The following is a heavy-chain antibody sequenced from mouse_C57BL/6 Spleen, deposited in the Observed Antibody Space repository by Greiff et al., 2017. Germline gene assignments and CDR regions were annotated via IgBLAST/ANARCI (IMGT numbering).Heavy chain of an antibody. Sequence: VQLQQPGAELVRPGSSVKLSCKASGYTFTSYWMHWVKQRPIQGLEWIGNIDPSDSETHYNQKFKNKATLTVDKSSSTAYMQLSSLTSGDSAVYDWAREGDITTVGRFAYWGQGTLVTVSA. CDR3: AREGDITTVGRFAY. D-gene: IGHD1-1*01. CDR1: GYTFTSYW. J-gene: IGHJ3*01. CDR2: IDPSDSET. V-gene: IGHV1-52*01.